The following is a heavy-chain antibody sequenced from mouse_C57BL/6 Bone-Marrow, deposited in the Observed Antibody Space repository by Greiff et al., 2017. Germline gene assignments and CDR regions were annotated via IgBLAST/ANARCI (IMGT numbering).Heavy chain of an antibody. J-gene: IGHJ4*01. D-gene: IGHD1-1*01. CDR3: ARFITTVVASYGMDY. V-gene: IGHV1-19*01. CDR2: INPYNGGT. CDR1: GYTFTDYY. Sequence: VQLQQSGPVLVKPGASVKMSCKASGYTFTDYYMNWVKQSHGKSLEWIGVINPYNGGTSYNQKFKGKATLTVDKSSSTAYMELNSLTSEDSAVYYCARFITTVVASYGMDYWGQGTSVTVSS.